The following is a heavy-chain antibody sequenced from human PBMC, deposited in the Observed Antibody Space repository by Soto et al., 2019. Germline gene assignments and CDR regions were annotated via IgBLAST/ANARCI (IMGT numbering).Heavy chain of an antibody. D-gene: IGHD1-1*01. CDR1: GGSLSNYY. CDR2: IYYAGNT. V-gene: IGHV4-59*01. Sequence: PSETLSLTCTVTGGSLSNYYWSWTRQPPGKGLEWIGYIYYAGNTTYTPSLKSRVTSSIDTSKNQFSLKLNSVTAADTAMYYCARVNSATTPGRGWFDPSGQGTLVTVSS. CDR3: ARVNSATTPGRGWFDP. J-gene: IGHJ5*02.